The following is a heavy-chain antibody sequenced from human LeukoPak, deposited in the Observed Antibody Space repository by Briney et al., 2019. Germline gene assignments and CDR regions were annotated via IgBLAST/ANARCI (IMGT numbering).Heavy chain of an antibody. Sequence: GGSLRLSCATSGFTFSSYGMHWVRQAPGKGLEWVAFIRYDGSNKYYADSVKGRFTISGDNSKNTLYLQMNSLRAEDTAVYYCAKVRIRILVIDYWGQGTLVTVSS. CDR2: IRYDGSNK. D-gene: IGHD2-15*01. CDR1: GFTFSSYG. V-gene: IGHV3-30*02. CDR3: AKVRIRILVIDY. J-gene: IGHJ4*02.